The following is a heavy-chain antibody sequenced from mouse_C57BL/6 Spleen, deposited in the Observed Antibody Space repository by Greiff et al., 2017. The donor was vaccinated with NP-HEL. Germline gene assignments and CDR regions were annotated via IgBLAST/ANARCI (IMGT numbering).Heavy chain of an antibody. V-gene: IGHV3-6*01. CDR2: ISYDGSN. D-gene: IGHD1-1*01. J-gene: IGHJ1*03. CDR1: GYSITSGYY. Sequence: EVHLVESGPGLVKPSQSLSLTCSVTGYSITSGYYWNWIRQFPGNKLEWMGYISYDGSNNYNPSLKNRISITRDTSKNQFFLKLNSVTTEDTATYYCARENYGSRRDWYFDVWGTGTTVTVSS. CDR3: ARENYGSRRDWYFDV.